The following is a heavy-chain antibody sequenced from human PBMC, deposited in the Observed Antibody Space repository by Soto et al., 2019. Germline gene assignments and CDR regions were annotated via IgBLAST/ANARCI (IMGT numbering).Heavy chain of an antibody. Sequence: GGSLRLSCAASGFTFSSYSMNWVRQAPGKGLEWVSSISSSSSYIYYADSVKGRFTISRDNAKNSLYLQMNSLRAEDTAVYYGARDYSDFYDILTGHLGPRWGQGTMVTGSS. CDR1: GFTFSSYS. CDR3: ARDYSDFYDILTGHLGPR. D-gene: IGHD3-9*01. CDR2: ISSSSSYI. J-gene: IGHJ3*01. V-gene: IGHV3-21*01.